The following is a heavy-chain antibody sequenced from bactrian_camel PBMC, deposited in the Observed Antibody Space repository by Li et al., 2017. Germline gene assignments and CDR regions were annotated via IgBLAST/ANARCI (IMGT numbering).Heavy chain of an antibody. CDR2: FNSDDGHT. Sequence: VQLVESGGDSVQVGGSLKLSCTGAGDMFSMCGMVWYRQSLGKERELVASFNSDDGHTEYADFVKGRFTISRDNARNTVDLQMNSLSIEDTAMYYCAHGLHYYGQGTQVT. V-gene: IGHV3S54*01. CDR1: GDMFSMCG. J-gene: IGHJ4*01. CDR3: AHGLHY. D-gene: IGHD3*01.